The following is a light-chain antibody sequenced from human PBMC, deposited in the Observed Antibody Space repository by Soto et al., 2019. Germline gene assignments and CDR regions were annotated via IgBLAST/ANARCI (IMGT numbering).Light chain of an antibody. CDR1: QSISSW. Sequence: DIQMTQSPSTLSVSVGDRVTITCGASQSISSWLAWYQQKPGKAPKLLIYKASSLESGVPSRFSGSGSGTEFTLTISSLQPDDFATYYCQQYNSYLYTFGQGTKLEIK. CDR3: QQYNSYLYT. V-gene: IGKV1-5*03. J-gene: IGKJ2*01. CDR2: KAS.